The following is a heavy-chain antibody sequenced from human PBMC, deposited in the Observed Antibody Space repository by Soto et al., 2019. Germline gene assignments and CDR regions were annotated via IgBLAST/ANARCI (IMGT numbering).Heavy chain of an antibody. D-gene: IGHD3-22*01. CDR2: ISYDGSNK. V-gene: IGHV3-30-3*01. CDR3: ARDPGPIYYYDSSGYSYYFDY. J-gene: IGHJ4*02. CDR1: GFTFSSYA. Sequence: PGGSLRLSCAASGFTFSSYAMHWVRQAPGKGLEWVAVISYDGSNKYYADSVKGRFTISRDNSKNTLYLQMNSLRAEDTAVYYCARDPGPIYYYDSSGYSYYFDYWGQGTLVTVSS.